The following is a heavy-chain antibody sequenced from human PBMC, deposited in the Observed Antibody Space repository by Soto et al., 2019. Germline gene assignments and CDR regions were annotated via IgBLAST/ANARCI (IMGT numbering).Heavy chain of an antibody. CDR3: ARDLYYDILTGFDY. CDR1: GFTFSSYG. D-gene: IGHD3-9*01. CDR2: IWYDGSNK. Sequence: QVQLVESGGGVVQPGRSLRLSCAASGFTFSSYGMHWVRQAPGKGLEWVAGIWYDGSNKYYADSVKGRFTISRDNSKNTLYLQMNSLRSEDTAVYYCARDLYYDILTGFDYWGQGTLVTVSS. V-gene: IGHV3-33*01. J-gene: IGHJ4*02.